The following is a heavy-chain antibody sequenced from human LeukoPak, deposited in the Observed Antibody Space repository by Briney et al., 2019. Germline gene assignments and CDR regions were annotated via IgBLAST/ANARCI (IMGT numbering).Heavy chain of an antibody. CDR1: GYTFTGYY. D-gene: IGHD3-9*01. CDR3: ARSNILTAGVFDY. CDR2: INPNSGGT. Sequence: ASVKVSCKASGYTFTGYYMHWVRQAPGQGLEWMGRINPNSGGTNYAQKFQGRVTITRDTSISTAYMELSRLRSDDTAVYYCARSNILTAGVFDYWGQGTLVTVSS. J-gene: IGHJ4*02. V-gene: IGHV1-2*06.